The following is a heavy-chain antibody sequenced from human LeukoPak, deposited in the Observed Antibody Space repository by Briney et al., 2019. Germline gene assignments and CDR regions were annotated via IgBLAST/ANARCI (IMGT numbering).Heavy chain of an antibody. CDR3: ARKRIAAPIDY. Sequence: GASVKVSCKASGCTFTGYYMHWVRQAPGQGLEWMGWINPNSDGTNSAQKFQGRVTMTRDTSISTVYMELSSLRPDDTAVYYCARKRIAAPIDYWGQGTLVTVSS. CDR2: INPNSDGT. V-gene: IGHV1-2*02. CDR1: GCTFTGYY. J-gene: IGHJ4*02. D-gene: IGHD6-6*01.